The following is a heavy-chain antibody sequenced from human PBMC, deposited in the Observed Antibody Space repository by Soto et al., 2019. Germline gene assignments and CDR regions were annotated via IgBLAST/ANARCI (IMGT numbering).Heavy chain of an antibody. CDR3: GRVKVGSIPRNYDMDV. J-gene: IGHJ6*02. V-gene: IGHV1-69*01. CDR1: GDTLSRHG. Sequence: QEQLVQSGAEVQKPGSSVKVSCKTSGDTLSRHGISSVRQAPGQGLEWMGGIIPIFHITNYAQKFQGRLMITTEESTRTAYMAVGRLGSDDSAVYFRGRVKVGSIPRNYDMDVGGQGTTGNVS. CDR2: IIPIFHIT. D-gene: IGHD5-12*01.